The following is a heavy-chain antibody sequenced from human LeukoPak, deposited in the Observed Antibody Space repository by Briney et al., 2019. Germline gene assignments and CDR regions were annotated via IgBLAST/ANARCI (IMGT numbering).Heavy chain of an antibody. V-gene: IGHV1-69*04. D-gene: IGHD3-10*01. CDR2: IIAIVGKT. Sequence: SVKVSCTASGGTFSSYGISWVRQAPGQGLEWMGRIIAIVGKTNYAQKFQVTVTITADKSTTTAYMELSSLRSEDTAVYYCARAAWSMVRGAIITGYFDYWGQGTLVPVSS. CDR3: ARAAWSMVRGAIITGYFDY. CDR1: GGTFSSYG. J-gene: IGHJ4*02.